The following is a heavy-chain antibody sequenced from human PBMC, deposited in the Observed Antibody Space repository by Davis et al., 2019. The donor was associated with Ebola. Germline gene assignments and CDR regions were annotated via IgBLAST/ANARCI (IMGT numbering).Heavy chain of an antibody. CDR2: IDPSDSYT. CDR1: GYIFTSYW. D-gene: IGHD5-18*01. Sequence: PGGSLRLSCKGSGYIFTSYWLTWVRQTSGTGLEWMGRIDPSDSYTNYSPSFQGHVTISADKSISTAYLQWSSLKASDTAMYYCARAYSYGGLYYFDYWGQGTLVTVSS. V-gene: IGHV5-10-1*01. CDR3: ARAYSYGGLYYFDY. J-gene: IGHJ4*02.